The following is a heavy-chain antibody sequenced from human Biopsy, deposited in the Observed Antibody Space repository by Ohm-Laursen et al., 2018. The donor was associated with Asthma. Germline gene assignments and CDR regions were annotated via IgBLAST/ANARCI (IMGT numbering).Heavy chain of an antibody. J-gene: IGHJ6*02. Sequence: ASSVKVSCKTSGYTFNSAGITWVRQAPGQGLEWMGWNSVYNGNTKVAQKLQDRVTMITDTSTSTAYMELRSLRSDDTAVYFCARAVDYSHYYGIDVWGQGTTVTVS. CDR2: NSVYNGNT. V-gene: IGHV1-18*01. CDR1: GYTFNSAG. CDR3: ARAVDYSHYYGIDV. D-gene: IGHD3-10*01.